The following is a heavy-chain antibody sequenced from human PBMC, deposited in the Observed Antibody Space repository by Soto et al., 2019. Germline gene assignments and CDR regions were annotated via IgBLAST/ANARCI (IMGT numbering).Heavy chain of an antibody. J-gene: IGHJ5*02. CDR3: AKSHYDSSGYYIIDH. D-gene: IGHD3-22*01. Sequence: LSLPCTVSGGSISGRCWSWVRQSPGKGLEWIGYFCYTGSTNCNPSLKSRVTISVDRSKTQCSLKLTSVTAADTAVYYCAKSHYDSSGYYIIDHWGQGTLVTVSS. V-gene: IGHV4-59*01. CDR2: FCYTGST. CDR1: GGSISGRC.